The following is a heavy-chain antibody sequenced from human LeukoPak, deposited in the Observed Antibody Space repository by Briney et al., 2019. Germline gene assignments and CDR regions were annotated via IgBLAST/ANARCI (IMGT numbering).Heavy chain of an antibody. CDR3: ARAYGGNWFDY. CDR1: GFTFSTYS. CDR2: ISSSNSTI. J-gene: IGHJ4*02. D-gene: IGHD4-23*01. V-gene: IGHV3-48*02. Sequence: PGGSLRLSCTASGFTFSTYSMNWVRRAPGKGLEWVSYISSSNSTIYYADSVKGRFTISRDNAKNSVYLQMNSLRDEDTAVYYCARAYGGNWFDYWGQGTLVTVSS.